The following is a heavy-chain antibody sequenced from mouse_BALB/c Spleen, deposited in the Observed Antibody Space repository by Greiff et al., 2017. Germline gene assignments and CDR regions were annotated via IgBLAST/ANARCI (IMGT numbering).Heavy chain of an antibody. J-gene: IGHJ3*01. Sequence: EVQRVESGGGLVKPGGSLKLSCAASGFTFSDYYMYWVRQTPEKRLEWVATISDGGSYTYYPDSVKGRFTISRDNAKNNLYLQMSSLKSEETAMYYCAREDGGNPIAYWGQGTLVTVSA. CDR1: GFTFSDYY. D-gene: IGHD2-1*01. CDR3: AREDGGNPIAY. CDR2: ISDGGSYT. V-gene: IGHV5-4*02.